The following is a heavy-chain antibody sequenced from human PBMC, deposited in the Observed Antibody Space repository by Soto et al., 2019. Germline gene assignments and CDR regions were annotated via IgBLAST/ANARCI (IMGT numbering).Heavy chain of an antibody. CDR1: GGSISSYY. V-gene: IGHV4-59*01. J-gene: IGHJ4*02. D-gene: IGHD3-10*01. CDR3: ARGARIAMVRGVSTSFDY. Sequence: SETLSLTCTVSGGSISSYYWSWIRQPPGKGLEWIGYIYYSGSTNYNPSLKSRVTISVDTSKNQFSLKLSSVTAADTAVYYCARGARIAMVRGVSTSFDYWGQGTLVTVSS. CDR2: IYYSGST.